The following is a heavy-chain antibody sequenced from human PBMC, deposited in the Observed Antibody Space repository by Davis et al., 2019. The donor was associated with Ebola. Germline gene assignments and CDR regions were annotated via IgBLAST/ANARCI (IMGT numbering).Heavy chain of an antibody. CDR3: ATGLTGNAFDV. CDR1: GFTFSSYW. D-gene: IGHD3-9*01. J-gene: IGHJ3*01. Sequence: PGGSLRLSCAASGFTFSSYWMNWVRQGPGKGLEWVANIKQDGSKKNYVDSVKDRFTISRDSAKNSLFLQMNNLRADDTAVYYCATGLTGNAFDVWGRGTMVTVSS. V-gene: IGHV3-7*03. CDR2: IKQDGSKK.